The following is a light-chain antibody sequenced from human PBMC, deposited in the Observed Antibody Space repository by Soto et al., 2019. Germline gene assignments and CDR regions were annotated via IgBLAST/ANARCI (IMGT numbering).Light chain of an antibody. V-gene: IGKV1-5*03. CDR2: KAS. CDR3: QQYNRYPYT. J-gene: IGKJ2*01. Sequence: DIQMTQSPSSLSASVGDRVTITCRASQSISSYLNWYQQKPGKAPKLLIYKASTLESGVPSRFSGSGSGTEFTLTISSLQPDDFARYYCQQYNRYPYTFGQGTKLEIK. CDR1: QSISSY.